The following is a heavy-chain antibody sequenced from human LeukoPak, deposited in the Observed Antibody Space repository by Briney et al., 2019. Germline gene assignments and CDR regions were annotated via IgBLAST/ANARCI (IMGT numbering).Heavy chain of an antibody. D-gene: IGHD1-7*01. J-gene: IGHJ4*02. Sequence: ASVKVSCKASGYTFTGYYMHWLRQAPGQGLEWMGRINPNSGDTKFAQKFQGRVTMSRDTSLSTAYMELSRLTSDDTAVYFCATHINWDYAGILDYWGQGALVTVSS. V-gene: IGHV1-2*06. CDR3: ATHINWDYAGILDY. CDR2: INPNSGDT. CDR1: GYTFTGYY.